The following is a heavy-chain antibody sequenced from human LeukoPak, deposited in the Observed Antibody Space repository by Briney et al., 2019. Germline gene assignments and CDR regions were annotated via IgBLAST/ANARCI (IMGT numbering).Heavy chain of an antibody. CDR2: IYQSGIT. CDR3: ARDPRPRGGWFYFDY. CDR1: GDSISSGNY. V-gene: IGHV4-4*02. D-gene: IGHD6-19*01. Sequence: SETLSLTCVVSGDSISSGNYWNWVRQPPGKGLEWIGDIYQSGITNYNPSLKSRVTMSVDKSKNEFSLKLDSVTAADTAVYYCARDPRPRGGWFYFDYWGQGILVTVSS. J-gene: IGHJ4*02.